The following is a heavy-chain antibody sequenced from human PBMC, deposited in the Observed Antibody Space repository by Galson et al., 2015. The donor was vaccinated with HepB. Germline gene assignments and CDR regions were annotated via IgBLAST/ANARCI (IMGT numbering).Heavy chain of an antibody. J-gene: IGHJ6*03. CDR3: ARKGTYSGSYQYYYYMDV. CDR2: IIPILGIA. V-gene: IGHV1-69*04. D-gene: IGHD1-26*01. Sequence: SVKVSCKASGGTFSSYAISWVRQAPGQGLEWMGRIIPILGIANYAQKFQGRVTITADKSTSTAYMELSSLRSEDTAVYYCARKGTYSGSYQYYYYMDVWGKGTTVTVSS. CDR1: GGTFSSYA.